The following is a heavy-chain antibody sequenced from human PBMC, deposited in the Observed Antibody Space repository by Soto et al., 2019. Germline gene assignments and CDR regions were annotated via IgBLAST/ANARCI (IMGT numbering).Heavy chain of an antibody. Sequence: GGSLRLSCAASGFTFSSYAMSWVRQAPGKGLEWVSAISDSGGSTYYADSVKGRFTISRDNYKNTLYLQMNSLRAEDTAVYYCAKVGSGLTWDWHFYYWGQGTLVPVSS. CDR2: ISDSGGST. CDR1: GFTFSSYA. V-gene: IGHV3-23*01. J-gene: IGHJ4*02. CDR3: AKVGSGLTWDWHFYY. D-gene: IGHD1-26*01.